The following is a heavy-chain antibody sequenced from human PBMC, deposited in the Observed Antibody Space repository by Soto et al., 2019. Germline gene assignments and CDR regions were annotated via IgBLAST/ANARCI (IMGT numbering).Heavy chain of an antibody. J-gene: IGHJ4*02. Sequence: GGSLRLSCAASGFTFSSYAMHWVRQAPGKGLEWVAVISYDGSNKYYADSVKGRFTISRDNSKNTLYLQMNSLRAEDTAVYYCARGPYYYGSGSRTHYFDYWGQGTLVTVSS. CDR2: ISYDGSNK. CDR3: ARGPYYYGSGSRTHYFDY. V-gene: IGHV3-30-3*01. D-gene: IGHD3-10*01. CDR1: GFTFSSYA.